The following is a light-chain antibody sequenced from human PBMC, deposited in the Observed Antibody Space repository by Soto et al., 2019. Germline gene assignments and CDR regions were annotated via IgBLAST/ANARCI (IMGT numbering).Light chain of an antibody. CDR3: QQYGSSLYT. V-gene: IGKV3-15*01. CDR1: QSVSSK. J-gene: IGKJ2*01. CDR2: GAS. Sequence: EIVMTQSPATLSVSPGEGATLSCRASQSVSSKLAWYQQKPGQVPRLLIYGASTRATGIPARFSGSGSGTEFTLIISRLEPEDFAVYYCQQYGSSLYTFGQGTKVDIK.